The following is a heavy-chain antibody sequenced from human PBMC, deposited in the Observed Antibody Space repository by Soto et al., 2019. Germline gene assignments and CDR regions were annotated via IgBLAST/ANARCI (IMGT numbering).Heavy chain of an antibody. CDR1: GFSLSTSGVS. Sequence: QITLKESGPTLVKPTQTLTLTCTLSGFSLSTSGVSVGWIRQPPGKALEWLALIYWDDDKRYNPSLMDRLTITNDTSKNQVVLIMTNMDPVDTATYYCAHRVVGEDAFDIWGQGTLVTVSS. V-gene: IGHV2-5*02. CDR2: IYWDDDK. J-gene: IGHJ3*02. CDR3: AHRVVGEDAFDI.